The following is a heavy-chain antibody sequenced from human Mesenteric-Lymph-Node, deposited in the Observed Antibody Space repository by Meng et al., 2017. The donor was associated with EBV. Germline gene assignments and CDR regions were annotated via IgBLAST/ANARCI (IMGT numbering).Heavy chain of an antibody. CDR3: ARRGIAEGFDF. Sequence: QLQRQGSGSGLVKPSQTLSLTCAVSGGSVSSGGYSWSWIRQPPGKGLEWIGYIYHFGSPNYNPSLKSRVTISVDRSKNQFSLNLTSMTAADTAVYYCARRGIAEGFDFWGQGTLVTVSS. J-gene: IGHJ4*02. V-gene: IGHV4-30-2*01. CDR2: IYHFGSP. CDR1: GGSVSSGGYS.